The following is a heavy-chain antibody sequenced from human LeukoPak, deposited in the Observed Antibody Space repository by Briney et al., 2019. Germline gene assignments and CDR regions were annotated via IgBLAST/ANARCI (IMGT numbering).Heavy chain of an antibody. D-gene: IGHD2-15*01. CDR3: AKDQVVAARHYYYYYMDV. J-gene: IGHJ6*03. V-gene: IGHV3-30*02. CDR1: DFPFSGYG. CDR2: IRYDGSNK. Sequence: GGSLRLSCATFDFPFSGYGMHWVRQAPGKGLEWVAFIRYDGSNKYYADSVKGRFTISRDNSKNTLYLQMNSLRAEDTAVYYCAKDQVVAARHYYYYYMDVWGKGTTVTISS.